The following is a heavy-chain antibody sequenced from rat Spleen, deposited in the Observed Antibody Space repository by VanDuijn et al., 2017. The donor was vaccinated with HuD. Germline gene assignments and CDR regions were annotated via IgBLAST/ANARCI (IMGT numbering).Heavy chain of an antibody. CDR1: GFTFSDFN. V-gene: IGHV5S10*01. CDR2: IIHDSSRT. Sequence: EVQLVESGGGLVQPGRSMKLSCAASGFTFSDFNMAWVRQAPEKGLEWVATIIHDSSRTYYRDSVKGRFTISRDNAKNTLDLQMGSLRSEDTATYYCATRGNNPFAYWGQGTLVTVSS. CDR3: ATRGNNPFAY. D-gene: IGHD1-10*01. J-gene: IGHJ3*01.